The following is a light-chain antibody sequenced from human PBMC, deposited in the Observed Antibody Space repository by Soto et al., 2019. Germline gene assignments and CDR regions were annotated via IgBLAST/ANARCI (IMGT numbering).Light chain of an antibody. CDR1: QSISSW. J-gene: IGKJ5*01. CDR3: QELNSYPRT. V-gene: IGKV1-5*01. CDR2: DAS. Sequence: DIQMTQSPSTLSASVGDRVTITCRAGQSISSWLAWYQQKPGKAPKLLIYDASSLESGVPSRFSGSGSGTEFTLTISSLQPDDFATYYCQELNSYPRTFGQGTRLEI.